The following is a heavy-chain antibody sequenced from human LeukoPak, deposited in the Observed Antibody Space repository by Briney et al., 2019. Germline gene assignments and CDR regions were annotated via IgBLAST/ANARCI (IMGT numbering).Heavy chain of an antibody. V-gene: IGHV4-61*01. CDR3: ARSDFWSGYYLDY. D-gene: IGHD3-3*01. CDR1: GGSVSSGSYY. J-gene: IGHJ4*02. Sequence: PSETLSLTCTVSGGSVSSGSYYWSWIRQPPGKGLEWIGYIYYSGSTNYNPSLKSRVTISVDTSKNQFSLKLSSVTAADTAVYYCARSDFWSGYYLDYWGQGTPVTVSS. CDR2: IYYSGST.